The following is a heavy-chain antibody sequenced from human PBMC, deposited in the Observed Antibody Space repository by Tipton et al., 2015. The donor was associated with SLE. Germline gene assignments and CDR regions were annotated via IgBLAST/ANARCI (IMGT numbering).Heavy chain of an antibody. V-gene: IGHV4-59*08. Sequence: TLSLTCTVSGGSISSHYWSWIRQPPGKGLEWIGYIYYSGSTNYNPSLKSRVTISVDKSKNQFSLNVRSVTAADTAVYYCARYNWASSSFDYWGQGTLVTVSS. D-gene: IGHD1-1*01. CDR3: ARYNWASSSFDY. CDR1: GGSISSHY. J-gene: IGHJ4*02. CDR2: IYYSGST.